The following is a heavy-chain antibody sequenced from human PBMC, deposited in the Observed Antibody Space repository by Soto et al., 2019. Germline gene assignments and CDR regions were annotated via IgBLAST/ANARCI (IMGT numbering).Heavy chain of an antibody. Sequence: SLRLSCAASGFTFSSYGMHWVRQAPGKGLEWVAVIWYDGSNKYYADSVKGRFTISRDNSKNTLYLQMNSLRAEDTAVYYCARVGIAASGTAPPPDVWGQGTTVTVSS. J-gene: IGHJ6*02. V-gene: IGHV3-33*01. CDR2: IWYDGSNK. CDR1: GFTFSSYG. CDR3: ARVGIAASGTAPPPDV. D-gene: IGHD6-13*01.